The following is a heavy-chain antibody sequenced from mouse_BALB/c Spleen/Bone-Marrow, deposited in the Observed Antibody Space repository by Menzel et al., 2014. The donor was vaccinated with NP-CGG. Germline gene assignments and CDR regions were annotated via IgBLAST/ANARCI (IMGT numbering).Heavy chain of an antibody. CDR2: LYPGDGDI. CDR1: GYAFSSSW. J-gene: IGHJ2*01. V-gene: IGHV1-82*01. CDR3: VRGGNYRFDY. D-gene: IGHD2-1*01. Sequence: QVQLQQSGPELVKPGASVKISCKASGYAFSSSWMNWVKQRPGQGLEWIGRLYPGDGDINYNGNFKGKATLTADKSSSTAYMQLSGLTSVDSAVYFCVRGGNYRFDYWGQGTTLTVSS.